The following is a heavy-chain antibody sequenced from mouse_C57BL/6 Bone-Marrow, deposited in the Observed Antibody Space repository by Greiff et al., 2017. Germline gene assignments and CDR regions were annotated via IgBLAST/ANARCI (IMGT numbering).Heavy chain of an antibody. D-gene: IGHD2-5*01. CDR2: IYPGNSAT. Sequence: VQLQQSGTVLARPGASVKMSCKTSGYTFTSYWMHWVKQRPGQGLEWIGAIYPGNSATSSNQQFKGKAKLTAVTSASTAYMELSSLTNEDSAVYYCTRDGYSNWYFDVWGTGTTVTVSS. J-gene: IGHJ1*03. V-gene: IGHV1-5*01. CDR3: TRDGYSNWYFDV. CDR1: GYTFTSYW.